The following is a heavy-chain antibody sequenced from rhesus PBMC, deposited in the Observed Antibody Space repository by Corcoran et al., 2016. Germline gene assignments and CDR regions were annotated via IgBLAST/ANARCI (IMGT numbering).Heavy chain of an antibody. J-gene: IGHJ4*01. CDR2: INSGGGNT. CDR1: GFTFSSYW. D-gene: IGHD4-29*01. CDR3: AKELATVADAGDY. Sequence: EVQLVESGGGLAKPGGSLRLSCAASGFTFSSYWMNWVRQITGKGLEWISAINSGGGNTYNADSVKGQFTISRDNSKNTLSLQMNSLRAEDTAVYYCAKELATVADAGDYWGQGVLVTVSS. V-gene: IGHV3S42*01.